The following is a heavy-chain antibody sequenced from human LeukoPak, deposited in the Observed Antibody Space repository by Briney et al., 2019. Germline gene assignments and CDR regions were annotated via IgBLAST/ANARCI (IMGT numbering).Heavy chain of an antibody. CDR2: ISGSGGST. J-gene: IGHJ4*02. CDR3: AKGLEAAGTIDY. Sequence: GGSLRLSCAASGFTFSSYAMSWVRQAPGKGLEWVSAISGSGGSTYYADSVKGRFTISRDNSKNTLYLQMNSLRAEDTVVYYCAKGLEAAGTIDYWGQGTLVTVSS. CDR1: GFTFSSYA. D-gene: IGHD6-13*01. V-gene: IGHV3-23*01.